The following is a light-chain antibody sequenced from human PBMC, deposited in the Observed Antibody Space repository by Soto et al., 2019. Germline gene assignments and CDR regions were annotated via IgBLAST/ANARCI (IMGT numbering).Light chain of an antibody. CDR3: QQYSNWPLT. J-gene: IGKJ3*01. Sequence: ELVMTQSPTTLSVSPGERATLSCRASQSVSGNLAWYHQKPGQAPRLLIYDTSTRATGIPARFSGSGSGTEFTLTISSLQSEDFAVYYCQQYSNWPLTFGPGTKVDIK. V-gene: IGKV3-15*01. CDR1: QSVSGN. CDR2: DTS.